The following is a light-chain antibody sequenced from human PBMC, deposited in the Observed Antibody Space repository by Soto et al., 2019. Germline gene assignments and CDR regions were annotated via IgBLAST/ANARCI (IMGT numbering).Light chain of an antibody. CDR1: QSVSSSY. CDR3: QKYGSSPSYT. Sequence: EIVLTQSPGTLSLSPGERATLSCRASQSVSSSYLAWYQQKPGQAPRLLIYGASSRATGIPDRFSGSGSGTDLTITISRLEPEDCAVYYCQKYGSSPSYTFGQGTKLEIK. J-gene: IGKJ2*01. CDR2: GAS. V-gene: IGKV3-20*01.